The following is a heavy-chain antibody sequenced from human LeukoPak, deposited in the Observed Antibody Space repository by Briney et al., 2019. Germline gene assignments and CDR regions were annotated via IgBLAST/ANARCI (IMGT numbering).Heavy chain of an antibody. J-gene: IGHJ4*02. Sequence: ASVKVSCKASGYTFTSYGISWVRQAPGQGLEWMGWISAYNGNTNYAQKLQGRVTMTTDTSTSTAYMELRSLRSDDTAVYYCARVAQPLVFRSFFDYWGQGTLVTVSS. CDR3: ARVAQPLVFRSFFDY. D-gene: IGHD6-6*01. V-gene: IGHV1-18*04. CDR1: GYTFTSYG. CDR2: ISAYNGNT.